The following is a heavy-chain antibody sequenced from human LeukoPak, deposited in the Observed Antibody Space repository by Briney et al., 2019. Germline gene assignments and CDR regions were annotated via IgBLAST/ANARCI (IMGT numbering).Heavy chain of an antibody. CDR1: GFTFSSYA. Sequence: HPGGSLRLSCAASGFTFSSYAMHWVRQAPGKGLEWVAVIWYDGSNKYYADSVKGRFTISRDNSKNTLYLQMNSLRAEDTAVYYCAKGGEYQLPIDSYWGQGTLVTVSS. J-gene: IGHJ4*02. D-gene: IGHD2-2*01. V-gene: IGHV3-33*06. CDR2: IWYDGSNK. CDR3: AKGGEYQLPIDSY.